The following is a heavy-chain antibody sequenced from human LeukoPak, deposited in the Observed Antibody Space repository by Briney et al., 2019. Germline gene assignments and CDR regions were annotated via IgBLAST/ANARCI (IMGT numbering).Heavy chain of an antibody. CDR3: ARLDGYCSGGSCYSVSFVDP. D-gene: IGHD2-15*01. CDR1: GGSISSSNYY. J-gene: IGHJ5*02. CDR2: IYYSGST. V-gene: IGHV4-39*01. Sequence: SETLSLTCTVSGGSISSSNYYWGWIRQPPGKGLEWIGSIYYSGSTYYNPSLKSRVTISVDTSKNQFYLKLSSVTAADTAVYYCARLDGYCSGGSCYSVSFVDPWGQGTLVTVSS.